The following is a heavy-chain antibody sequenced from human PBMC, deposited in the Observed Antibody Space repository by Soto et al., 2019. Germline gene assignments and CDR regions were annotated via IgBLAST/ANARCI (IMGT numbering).Heavy chain of an antibody. CDR1: GGSFSGYY. CDR3: AFSTVTPVWYFDY. V-gene: IGHV4-34*01. J-gene: IGHJ4*02. D-gene: IGHD4-17*01. CDR2: INHSGST. Sequence: TSETLSLTCAVYGGSFSGYYWIWIRQPPGKGLEWIGEINHSGSTNYNPSLKSRVTISVDTSKNQFSLKLSSVTAADTAVYYCAFSTVTPVWYFDYWGQGTLVTVSS.